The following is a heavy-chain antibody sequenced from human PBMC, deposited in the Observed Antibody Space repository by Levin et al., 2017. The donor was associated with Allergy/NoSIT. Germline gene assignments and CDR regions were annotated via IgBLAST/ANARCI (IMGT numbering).Heavy chain of an antibody. V-gene: IGHV1-46*01. CDR2: IDPSAGLT. D-gene: IGHD3-16*01. J-gene: IGHJ5*02. Sequence: ASVKVSCKASGYSFTDQYIHWVRQAPGQGLEWMGFIDPSAGLTSKPEKFQDRLTMTRDTSTNTVYMELNRLTYEDTAVYYCAREASGSSWGSRFYNWFDPWGQGTLVTVSS. CDR3: AREASGSSWGSRFYNWFDP. CDR1: GYSFTDQY.